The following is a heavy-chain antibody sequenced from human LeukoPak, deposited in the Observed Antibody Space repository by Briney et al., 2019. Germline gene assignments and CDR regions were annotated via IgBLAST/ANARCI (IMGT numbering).Heavy chain of an antibody. V-gene: IGHV1-69*05. CDR3: ASYDSSGYTSPYDAFDI. D-gene: IGHD3-22*01. CDR2: IIPIFGTA. Sequence: SVKVSCKASGGTFSSYAISGVRQAPGQGLEWMGGIIPIFGTANYAQKFQGRVTITTDESTSTAYMELSSLRSEDTAVYYCASYDSSGYTSPYDAFDIWGQGTMVTVSS. J-gene: IGHJ3*02. CDR1: GGTFSSYA.